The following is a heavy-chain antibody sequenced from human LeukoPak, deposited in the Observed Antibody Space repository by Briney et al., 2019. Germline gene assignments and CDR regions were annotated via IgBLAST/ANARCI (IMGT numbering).Heavy chain of an antibody. CDR2: IYHSGST. V-gene: IGHV4-38-2*02. CDR1: GYSISSGYY. D-gene: IGHD3-10*01. J-gene: IGHJ4*02. Sequence: SETLSLTCTVSGYSISSGYYWGWIRQPPGKGLEWIGSIYHSGSTYYNPSLKSRVTISVDTSKNQFSLKLSSVTAADTAVYYCARTPLWFGEFSAFDYWGQGTLVTVSS. CDR3: ARTPLWFGEFSAFDY.